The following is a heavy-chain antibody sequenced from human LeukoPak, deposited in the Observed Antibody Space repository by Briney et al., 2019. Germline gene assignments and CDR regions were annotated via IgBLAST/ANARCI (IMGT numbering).Heavy chain of an antibody. D-gene: IGHD6-19*01. CDR2: IYSGGST. Sequence: GGSLRLSCAASGFTVSSNYMSWVRQAPGKGLEWVSVIYSGGSTYYADSVKGRFTISRDNSKNTLYLQMNSLRAEDTAVYYCTTAEGDYSSGWYNYYYYGMDVWGQGTTVTVSS. V-gene: IGHV3-66*01. CDR3: TTAEGDYSSGWYNYYYYGMDV. CDR1: GFTVSSNY. J-gene: IGHJ6*02.